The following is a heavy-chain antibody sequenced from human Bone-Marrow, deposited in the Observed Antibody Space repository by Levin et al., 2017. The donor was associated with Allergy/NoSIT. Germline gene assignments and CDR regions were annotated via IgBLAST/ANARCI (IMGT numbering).Heavy chain of an antibody. V-gene: IGHV4-39*07. CDR2: IYYSGNT. CDR1: GGSISSSTYY. CDR3: ARDSPNCSGGNCFLYYFDY. Sequence: SETLSLTCTVSGGSISSSTYYWGWIRQPPGKGLEWIGNIYYSGNTYYNPSLKSRVTISVDTSKNQFSLKLSSVTAADTAVYYCARDSPNCSGGNCFLYYFDYWGQGTLVTASS. D-gene: IGHD2-15*01. J-gene: IGHJ4*02.